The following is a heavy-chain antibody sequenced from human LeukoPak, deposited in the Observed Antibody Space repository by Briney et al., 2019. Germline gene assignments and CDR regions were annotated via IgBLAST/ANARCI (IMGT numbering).Heavy chain of an antibody. CDR3: ARHGRSSGWYVGFDY. J-gene: IGHJ4*02. CDR2: IYYSGST. Sequence: SETLSLTCTVSGVSISSYYWSWIRQPPGKGLEWIGYIYYSGSTNYNPSLKSRVTISVDTSKNQFSLKLSSVTAADTAVYYCARHGRSSGWYVGFDYWGQGTLVTVSS. V-gene: IGHV4-59*08. D-gene: IGHD6-19*01. CDR1: GVSISSYY.